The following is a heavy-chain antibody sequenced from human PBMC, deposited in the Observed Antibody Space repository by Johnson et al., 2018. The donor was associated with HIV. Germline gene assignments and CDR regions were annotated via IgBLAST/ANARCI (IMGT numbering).Heavy chain of an antibody. V-gene: IGHV3-66*01. J-gene: IGHJ3*02. CDR2: IYSGGST. CDR1: GFTVSRNY. Sequence: VQLVESGGGLVQPGGSLRLSCAASGFTVSRNYMSWVRQAPGKGLEWVSVIYSGGSTYHADSVKGRFTISRDNSKNTVYLQMHSLRGEDTAVYYCAKSDVVVIPEGAFDIWGQGTMVTVSS. CDR3: AKSDVVVIPEGAFDI. D-gene: IGHD2-21*01.